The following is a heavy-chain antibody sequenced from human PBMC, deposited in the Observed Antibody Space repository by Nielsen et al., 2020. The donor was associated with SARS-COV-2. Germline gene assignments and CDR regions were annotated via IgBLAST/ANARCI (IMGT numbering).Heavy chain of an antibody. CDR1: GFSFETYW. CDR3: ATDLGLDY. J-gene: IGHJ4*02. V-gene: IGHV1-24*01. CDR2: FDPEDGET. Sequence: GESLKISCAASGFSFETYWMHWVRQAPGKGLEWMGGFDPEDGETIYAQKFQGRVTMTEDTSTDTAYMELSSLRSEDTAVYYCATDLGLDYWGQGTLVTVSS.